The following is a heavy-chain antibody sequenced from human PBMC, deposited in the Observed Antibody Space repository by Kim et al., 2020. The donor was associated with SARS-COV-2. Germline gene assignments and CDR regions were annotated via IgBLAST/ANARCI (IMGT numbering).Heavy chain of an antibody. CDR3: ARNPGGYSYGLDY. D-gene: IGHD5-18*01. V-gene: IGHV4-34*01. Sequence: YNPSLKSRGTISVDTSKNQFSLKLSSVTASDTAVYYCARNPGGYSYGLDYCGPGTLVTVSS. J-gene: IGHJ4*02.